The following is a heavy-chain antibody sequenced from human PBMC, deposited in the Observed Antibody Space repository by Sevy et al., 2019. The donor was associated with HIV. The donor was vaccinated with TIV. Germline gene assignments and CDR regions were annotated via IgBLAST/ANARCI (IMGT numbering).Heavy chain of an antibody. CDR1: GFTFSKYS. CDR2: LSFGCGEI. D-gene: IGHD2-8*01. J-gene: IGHJ4*02. V-gene: IGHV3-23*01. CDR3: AREGCTKPHDY. Sequence: GVSLRLSCAASGFTFSKYSMSWDRQPPGKGLEWVSTLSFGCGEINYADSVKGRFTISRDNSKSSVYLQMNNLRPEDTAVYYCAREGCTKPHDYWGQGTLVTVSS.